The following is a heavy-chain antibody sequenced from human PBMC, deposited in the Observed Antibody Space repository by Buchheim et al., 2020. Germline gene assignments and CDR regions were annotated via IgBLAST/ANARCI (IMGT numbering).Heavy chain of an antibody. CDR3: ARDRDTIFGVITPGWYFDL. CDR2: IWYDGSNK. CDR1: GFTFSSYG. V-gene: IGHV3-33*01. D-gene: IGHD3-3*01. Sequence: QVQLVESGGGVVQPGRSLRLSCAASGFTFSSYGMHWVRQAPGKWLEWVAVIWYDGSNKYYADSVKDRFTISRANSKNTLFLQMNSLRAEDTAVYYCARDRDTIFGVITPGWYFDLWGRGTL. J-gene: IGHJ2*01.